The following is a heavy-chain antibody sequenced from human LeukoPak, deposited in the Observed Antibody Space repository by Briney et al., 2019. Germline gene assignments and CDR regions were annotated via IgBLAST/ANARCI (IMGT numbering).Heavy chain of an antibody. J-gene: IGHJ4*02. CDR3: ARDPGVVAFHYFDY. CDR1: GFTFSSHA. Sequence: PGGSLRLSCAASGFTFSSHAMGWVRQAPGKGLEWVSAIGGSGGSTYYADSVKGRFTISRVNSKNTLYLQMNSLRAEDTALYYCARDPGVVAFHYFDYWGQGTLVTVSS. D-gene: IGHD3-3*01. CDR2: IGGSGGST. V-gene: IGHV3-23*01.